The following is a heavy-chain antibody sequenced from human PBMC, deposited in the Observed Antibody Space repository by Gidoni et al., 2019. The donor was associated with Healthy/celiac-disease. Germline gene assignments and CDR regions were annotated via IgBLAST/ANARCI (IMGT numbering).Heavy chain of an antibody. J-gene: IGHJ3*02. CDR1: GYSFTSYW. Sequence: EVQLVQSGAEVKKPGESLRISCKGSGYSFTSYWISWVRQMPGKGLEWMGRIDPSDSYTNYSPSFQGHVTISADKSISTAYLQWSSLKASDTAMYYCARHPSESIAVAGPDAFDIWGQGTMVTVSS. CDR2: IDPSDSYT. CDR3: ARHPSESIAVAGPDAFDI. V-gene: IGHV5-10-1*01. D-gene: IGHD6-19*01.